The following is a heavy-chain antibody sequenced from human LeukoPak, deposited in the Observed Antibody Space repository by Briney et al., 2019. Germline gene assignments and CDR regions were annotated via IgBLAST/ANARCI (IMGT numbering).Heavy chain of an antibody. CDR3: ARGINYDFWSGYYEDY. J-gene: IGHJ4*02. CDR2: IYYSGST. D-gene: IGHD3-3*01. CDR1: GGSISSYY. V-gene: IGHV4-59*01. Sequence: SETLSLTCTVSGGSISSYYWSWIRQPPGKGLEWIGYIYYSGSTNYNPSLKSRVTISVDTSKNQFSLKLSSVTAADTAVYYCARGINYDFWSGYYEDYWGQGTLVTVSS.